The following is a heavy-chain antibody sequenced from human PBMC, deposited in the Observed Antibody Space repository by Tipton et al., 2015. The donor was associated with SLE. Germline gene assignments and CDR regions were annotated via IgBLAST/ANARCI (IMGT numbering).Heavy chain of an antibody. Sequence: TLSLTCAVYGGSFSGYYWSWIRQPPGKGLEWIGEINHSGSTNYNPSLKSRVTISVDTSKNQFSLQLSSVTAADTAVYYCARGGALLLWFGESNWFDPWGQGTLVIVSS. CDR2: INHSGST. D-gene: IGHD3-10*01. J-gene: IGHJ5*02. CDR1: GGSFSGYY. V-gene: IGHV4-34*01. CDR3: ARGGALLLWFGESNWFDP.